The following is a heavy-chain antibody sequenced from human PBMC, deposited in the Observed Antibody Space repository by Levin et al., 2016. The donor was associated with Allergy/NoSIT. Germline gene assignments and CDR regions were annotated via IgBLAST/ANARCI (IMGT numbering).Heavy chain of an antibody. V-gene: IGHV4-39*01. J-gene: IGHJ3*02. CDR3: ARPQWLHDNAFDI. D-gene: IGHD5-24*01. CDR2: IYYSGST. Sequence: SETLSLTCTVSGGSISSSPYYWGWIRQPPGKGLEWIGSIYYSGSTYYNPSLKSRVTISVDTSKNQFSLKLSSVTAADTAVYYCARPQWLHDNAFDIWGQGTMVTVSS. CDR1: GGSISSSPYY.